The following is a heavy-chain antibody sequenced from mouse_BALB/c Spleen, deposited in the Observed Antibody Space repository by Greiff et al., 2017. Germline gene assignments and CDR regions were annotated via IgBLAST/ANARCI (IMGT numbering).Heavy chain of an antibody. CDR2: ISDGGSYT. CDR1: GFTFSDYY. J-gene: IGHJ4*01. D-gene: IGHD1-1*01. Sequence: EVQGVESGGGLVKPGGSLKLSCAASGFTFSDYYMYWVRQTPEKRLEWVATISDGGSYTYYPDSVKGRFTISRDNAKNNLYLQMSSLKSEDTAMYYCARGEYYGSSYAMDYWGQGTSVTVSS. CDR3: ARGEYYGSSYAMDY. V-gene: IGHV5-4*02.